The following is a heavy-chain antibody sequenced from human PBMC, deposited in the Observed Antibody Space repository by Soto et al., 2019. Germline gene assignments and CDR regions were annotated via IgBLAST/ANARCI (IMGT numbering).Heavy chain of an antibody. V-gene: IGHV3-23*01. CDR2: ISGSGGST. D-gene: IGHD6-19*01. Sequence: GGSLRLSCAASGFTFSSYAMSWVRQAPGKGLEWVSAISGSGGSTYYADSVKGRFTISRDNSKNTLYLQMNSLRDGSSGWHFDSWGQGTLVTVSS. CDR1: GFTFSSYA. CDR3: S. J-gene: IGHJ4*02.